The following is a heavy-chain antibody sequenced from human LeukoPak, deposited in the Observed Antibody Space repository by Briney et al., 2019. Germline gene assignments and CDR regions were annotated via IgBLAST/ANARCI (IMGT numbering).Heavy chain of an antibody. Sequence: PSETLSLACTVSGYSISSGYYWGWIRQPPGQGLEWTGSIYHSGSTYYNPSLKGRVTISVDTSKNQFSLKLSSVTAADTAVYYCARSIDYTIFGEFDAFDIWGQGTMVTVSS. CDR1: GYSISSGYY. V-gene: IGHV4-38-2*02. CDR3: ARSIDYTIFGEFDAFDI. D-gene: IGHD3-3*01. J-gene: IGHJ3*02. CDR2: IYHSGST.